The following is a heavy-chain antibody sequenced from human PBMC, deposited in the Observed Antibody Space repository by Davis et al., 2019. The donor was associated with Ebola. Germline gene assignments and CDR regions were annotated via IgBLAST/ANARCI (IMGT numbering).Heavy chain of an antibody. Sequence: GESLKISCKDSGNSFASHWIGWVRQLPGKGLERMGIIYTGDSDTRYSPSFRGPVTISADKSAKTAFLQWSSLKASDTAIYYCATLRRTITGMDDGFDIWGQGTNVTVSS. CDR2: IYTGDSDT. CDR3: ATLRRTITGMDDGFDI. CDR1: GNSFASHW. J-gene: IGHJ3*02. V-gene: IGHV5-51*01. D-gene: IGHD1-20*01.